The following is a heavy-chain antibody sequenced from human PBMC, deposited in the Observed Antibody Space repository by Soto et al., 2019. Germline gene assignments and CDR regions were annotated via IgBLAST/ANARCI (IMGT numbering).Heavy chain of an antibody. J-gene: IGHJ6*03. Sequence: PSETLSLTCTVSGGSISSYYWSWIRQPPGKGLEWIGYIYYSGSTNYNPSLKSRVTISVDTSKNQFSLKLSSVTAADTAVYYCARRIAAAPFDYYYYYMDVWGKGTTVTVSS. V-gene: IGHV4-59*08. CDR1: GGSISSYY. CDR2: IYYSGST. CDR3: ARRIAAAPFDYYYYYMDV. D-gene: IGHD6-13*01.